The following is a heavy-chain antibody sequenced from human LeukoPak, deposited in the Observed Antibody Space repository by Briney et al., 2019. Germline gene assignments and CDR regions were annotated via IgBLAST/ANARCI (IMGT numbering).Heavy chain of an antibody. CDR3: ARDLVSGNGYTSSCYY. CDR1: GYIFTSYG. CDR2: INTYNGNT. J-gene: IGHJ4*02. V-gene: IGHV1-18*01. D-gene: IGHD6-13*01. Sequence: ASVKVSCKASGYIFTSYGSTWVRRAPGQGLEWMGWINTYNGNTNYAQKVQGRVTMTTDTSTRTAYMELRSLRSDDTAIYYCARDLVSGNGYTSSCYYWGQGTQVTVSS.